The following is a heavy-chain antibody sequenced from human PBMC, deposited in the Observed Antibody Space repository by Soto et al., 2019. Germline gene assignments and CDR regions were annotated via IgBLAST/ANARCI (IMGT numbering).Heavy chain of an antibody. Sequence: ASVKVSCKASGYTFTDYAMHWVRQAPGQRLEWMGWINVGNGNTKYSQNFQGRVTITRDTSASTAYMELSSLKPEDTALYYCARGVDCSSTSCYLYWFDPWGQGTLVTVSS. CDR3: ARGVDCSSTSCYLYWFDP. CDR2: INVGNGNT. V-gene: IGHV1-3*01. J-gene: IGHJ5*02. D-gene: IGHD2-2*01. CDR1: GYTFTDYA.